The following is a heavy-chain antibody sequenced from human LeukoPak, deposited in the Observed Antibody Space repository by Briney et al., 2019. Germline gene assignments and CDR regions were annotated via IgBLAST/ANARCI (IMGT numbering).Heavy chain of an antibody. CDR1: GYTFISYG. D-gene: IGHD3-16*01. CDR2: IRPYNGNT. J-gene: IGHJ4*02. Sequence: GASVKVSCKASGYTFISYGISWVRQAPGLGLEWMGRIRPYNGNTDYAQKFQDRVTMTTDTSTSTAHMELRSLRSDDTAVYYCARGRMIKSGVDYWGQGTLVTVSS. CDR3: ARGRMIKSGVDY. V-gene: IGHV1-18*01.